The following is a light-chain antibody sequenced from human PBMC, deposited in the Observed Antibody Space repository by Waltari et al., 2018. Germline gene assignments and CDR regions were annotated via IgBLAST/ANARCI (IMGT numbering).Light chain of an antibody. CDR1: SSNIGSNT. CDR2: SNN. CDR3: AAWDDSLNGVA. Sequence: QSVLTQPPSASGTPGQRVTISCSGSSSNIGSNTVNWYQQRPGTAPKLLIFSNNQRPSGVPDRFSGSKSGTSASLAIIGLQSEDEADYYCAAWDDSLNGVAFGGGTKLTVL. V-gene: IGLV1-44*01. J-gene: IGLJ2*01.